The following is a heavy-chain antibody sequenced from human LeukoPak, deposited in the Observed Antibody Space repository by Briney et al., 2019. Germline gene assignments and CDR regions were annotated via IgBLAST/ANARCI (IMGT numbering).Heavy chain of an antibody. V-gene: IGHV4-39*01. J-gene: IGHJ3*02. Sequence: SETLSLTXTVSGGSISSSCYYWGWICQPPGKGLEWIGSIYYSGNTYYNPSLKSRVTISVDTSKNQFSLKLSSVTAADKAVYFCARHGYYYERSAAFDIWGQGTMVTVSS. CDR1: GGSISSSCYY. CDR2: IYYSGNT. D-gene: IGHD3-22*01. CDR3: ARHGYYYERSAAFDI.